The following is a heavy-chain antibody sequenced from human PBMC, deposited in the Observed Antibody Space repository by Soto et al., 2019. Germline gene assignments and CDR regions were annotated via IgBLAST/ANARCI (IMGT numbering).Heavy chain of an antibody. Sequence: GESLKISCQASGYSFTTYWISWVRQMPGKGLECMGRIDPTDSYTDYGPSFEGHVTMSVDRSINTAYLEWSSLKASDSAMYYCAYLTPGPEITGYHSFDPWGLGTLVTVSS. CDR1: GYSFTTYW. CDR2: IDPTDSYT. D-gene: IGHD1-20*01. J-gene: IGHJ5*02. V-gene: IGHV5-10-1*01. CDR3: AYLTPGPEITGYHSFDP.